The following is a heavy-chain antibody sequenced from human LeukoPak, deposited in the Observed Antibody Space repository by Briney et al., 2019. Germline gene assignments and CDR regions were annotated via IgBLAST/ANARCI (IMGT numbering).Heavy chain of an antibody. Sequence: GGSLRLSCAASGFTFSSYWMSWVRQAPGKGLEWVANIKQDGSEKYYVDSVKSRFTISRDNAKNSLYLQMNSLRAEDTAVYYCARKKGYYDFWSPPSAWGKGTTVTVSS. CDR2: IKQDGSEK. V-gene: IGHV3-7*01. CDR3: ARKKGYYDFWSPPSA. J-gene: IGHJ6*04. CDR1: GFTFSSYW. D-gene: IGHD3-3*01.